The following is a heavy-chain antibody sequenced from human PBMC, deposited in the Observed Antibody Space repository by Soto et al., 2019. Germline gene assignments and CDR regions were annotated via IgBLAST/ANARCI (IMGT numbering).Heavy chain of an antibody. CDR3: ARERTVPTVKYYWFAP. J-gene: IGHJ5*02. V-gene: IGHV1-3*01. CDR1: GYTFTSYA. Sequence: QVQLVQSGAEVKKPGASVKVSCKASGYTFTSYAMHWVRQAPGQRLEWMGWINAGNGNTKYSQKFQGRVTITRDTSASTAYMGLSSLRSEDTAVYYCARERTVPTVKYYWFAPWGQGTLVTVSS. CDR2: INAGNGNT. D-gene: IGHD4-17*01.